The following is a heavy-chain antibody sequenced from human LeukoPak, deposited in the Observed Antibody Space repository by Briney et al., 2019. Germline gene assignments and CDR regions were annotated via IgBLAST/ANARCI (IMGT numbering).Heavy chain of an antibody. CDR2: ISSSGSTI. CDR3: ARDHADYGSGSYADY. D-gene: IGHD3-10*01. Sequence: GGSLRLSCAASGFTFSSYEMNWVRQAPGKGLEWVSYISSSGSTIYYADSVKGRFSISRDNAKNSLYLQMNSLRAEDTAVYYCARDHADYGSGSYADYWGQGTLVTVSS. CDR1: GFTFSSYE. V-gene: IGHV3-48*03. J-gene: IGHJ4*02.